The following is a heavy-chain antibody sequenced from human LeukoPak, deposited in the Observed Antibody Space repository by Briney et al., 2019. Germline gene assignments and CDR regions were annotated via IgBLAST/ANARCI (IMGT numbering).Heavy chain of an antibody. D-gene: IGHD3-3*01. CDR3: AKSYYHFLIGYYLDY. J-gene: IGHJ4*02. CDR2: IYTSGTT. Sequence: SVTLSLTCNVSGDSISSYYWSWIRQPPGEGLEWIGYIYTSGTTSYNPSLPSRVTISVDTSKNQFSLRLSSVTAADPGVYYCAKSYYHFLIGYYLDYWGQGTLVTVSS. CDR1: GDSISSYY. V-gene: IGHV4-4*09.